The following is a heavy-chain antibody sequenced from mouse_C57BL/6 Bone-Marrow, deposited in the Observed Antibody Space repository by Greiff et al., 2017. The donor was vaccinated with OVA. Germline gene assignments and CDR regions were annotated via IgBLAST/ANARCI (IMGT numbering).Heavy chain of an antibody. D-gene: IGHD2-4*01. CDR2: ISDGGSYT. CDR3: AREEGMITSWFAY. Sequence: EVQVVESGGGLVKPGGSLKLSCAASGFTFSSYAMSWVRQTPEKRLEWVATISDGGSYTYYPDNVKGRFTISRDNAKNNLYLQMSHLKSEDTAMYYCAREEGMITSWFAYWGQGTLVTVSA. J-gene: IGHJ3*01. CDR1: GFTFSSYA. V-gene: IGHV5-4*01.